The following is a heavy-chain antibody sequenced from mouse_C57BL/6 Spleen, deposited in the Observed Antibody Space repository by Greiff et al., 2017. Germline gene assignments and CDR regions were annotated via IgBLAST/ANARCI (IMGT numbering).Heavy chain of an antibody. CDR2: IHPNSGST. V-gene: IGHV1-64*01. CDR3: ARVYYEYDGGDY. D-gene: IGHD2-4*01. Sequence: VQLQQPGAELVKPGDSVKLSCKASGYTFTSSWMHWVKQRPGQGLEWIGMIHPNSGSTNYNEKFKSKATLTVDKSSSTAYMQLSSLTSEDSAVYYCARVYYEYDGGDYWGQGTTLTVSS. CDR1: GYTFTSSW. J-gene: IGHJ2*01.